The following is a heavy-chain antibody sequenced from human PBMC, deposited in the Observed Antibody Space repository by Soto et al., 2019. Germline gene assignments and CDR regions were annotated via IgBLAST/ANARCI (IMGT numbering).Heavy chain of an antibody. V-gene: IGHV3-23*01. CDR1: GFTFSSYA. CDR2: ISGSGGST. D-gene: IGHD4-17*01. CDR3: ANGRTVTTGFDY. Sequence: VQLLESGGGLVQPGGSMRLSCAASGFTFSSYAMSWVRQAPGKGLEWVSAISGSGGSTYYADSVKGRFTISRDNSKNTLYLQMNSLRAEDTAVYYCANGRTVTTGFDYWGQGTLVTVSS. J-gene: IGHJ4*02.